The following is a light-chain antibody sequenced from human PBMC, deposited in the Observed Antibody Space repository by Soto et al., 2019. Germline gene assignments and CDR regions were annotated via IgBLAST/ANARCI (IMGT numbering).Light chain of an antibody. CDR1: SSNIGSNT. CDR2: RNN. J-gene: IGLJ3*02. CDR3: AAWDDSLNGWV. Sequence: QSVLTQPPSASGTTRQRVTISCSRSSSNIGSNTVNWYQQLPGTAPKLLIYRNNQRPSGVPDRFSGSKSGTSASLAISGLQSEDEADYYCAAWDDSLNGWVFGGGTKLTVL. V-gene: IGLV1-44*01.